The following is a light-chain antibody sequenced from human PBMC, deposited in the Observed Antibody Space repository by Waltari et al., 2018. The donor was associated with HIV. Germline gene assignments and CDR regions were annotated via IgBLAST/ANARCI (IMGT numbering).Light chain of an antibody. Sequence: DTALTQSPGTLSLSPGDGAILSCRTSQPVSSSHLAWYQQKPGQAPRLLGYGASTRAAGTTDRVSGSGSGADFTRSIRGREREDLEVYYCHQYGSLPETFGQGTK. CDR2: GAS. CDR3: HQYGSLPET. J-gene: IGKJ1*01. V-gene: IGKV3-20*01. CDR1: QPVSSSH.